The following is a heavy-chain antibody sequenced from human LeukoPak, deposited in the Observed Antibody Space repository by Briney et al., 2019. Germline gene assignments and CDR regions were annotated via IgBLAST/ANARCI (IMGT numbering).Heavy chain of an antibody. Sequence: TGGSLRLSCAASGFTFSSYSMNWVRQAPGKGLEWVSSITSSSSYIYYADSVKGRFTISRDNAKNSLYLQMNSLRAEDTAVYYCAKDIGMDDYWGQGTLVTVSS. D-gene: IGHD1-14*01. CDR1: GFTFSSYS. J-gene: IGHJ4*02. CDR3: AKDIGMDDY. CDR2: ITSSSSYI. V-gene: IGHV3-21*01.